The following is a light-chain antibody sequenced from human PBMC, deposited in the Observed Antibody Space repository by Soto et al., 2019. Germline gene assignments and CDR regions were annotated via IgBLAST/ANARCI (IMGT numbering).Light chain of an antibody. CDR1: QSVSSSY. CDR3: QQYSSSPLT. J-gene: IGKJ4*01. V-gene: IGKV3-20*01. Sequence: EIVLTQSPGTLSLSPGERATLSCRASQSVSSSYLAWYQQKPGQAPRLLIYGASSRATGIPDRFSGSGSGTDCTLTISRLEPEDFAVYYSQQYSSSPLTFGGGTKVEIK. CDR2: GAS.